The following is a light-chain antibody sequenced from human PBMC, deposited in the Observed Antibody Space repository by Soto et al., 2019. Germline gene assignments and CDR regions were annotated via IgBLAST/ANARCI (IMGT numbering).Light chain of an antibody. V-gene: IGLV2-14*01. Sequence: QSALAQPASVSGSPGQSITISCTGTSSDVGGYNYVSWYQQHPGKAPKLMIYDVSNRPSGVSNRFSGSKSGNTASLTISGLQAEDEADYYCSSYRSSSTPSVFGTGTKSPS. CDR3: SSYRSSSTPSV. CDR2: DVS. CDR1: SSDVGGYNY. J-gene: IGLJ1*01.